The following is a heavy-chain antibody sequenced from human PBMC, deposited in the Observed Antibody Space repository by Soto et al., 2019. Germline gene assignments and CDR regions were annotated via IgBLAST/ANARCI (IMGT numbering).Heavy chain of an antibody. D-gene: IGHD1-26*01. J-gene: IGHJ4*02. V-gene: IGHV3-30-3*01. Sequence: QVQLVESGGGVVQPGRSLRLSCAASGFTFSSYAMHWVRQAPGKGLEWVAVISYDGSNKYYADSVKGRFTISRDNSKNTLYLQMNSLRAEDTAVYYCARKWEGWGQGTLVTVSS. CDR3: ARKWEG. CDR1: GFTFSSYA. CDR2: ISYDGSNK.